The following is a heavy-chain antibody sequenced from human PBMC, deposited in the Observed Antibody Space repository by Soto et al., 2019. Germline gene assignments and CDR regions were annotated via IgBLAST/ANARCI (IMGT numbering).Heavy chain of an antibody. CDR3: ARGLACSSTSYILPWAFDI. D-gene: IGHD2-2*01. CDR1: GYTFTSYG. Sequence: QVQLVQSGAEVKKPGASVKVSCKASGYTFTSYGISWVRQAPGQGLEWMGWISAYNGNTNYAQKLQGRVTMTTDTSTSTAYMELRSLRSDDTAVYYCARGLACSSTSYILPWAFDIWGQGTMVTVSS. J-gene: IGHJ3*02. CDR2: ISAYNGNT. V-gene: IGHV1-18*01.